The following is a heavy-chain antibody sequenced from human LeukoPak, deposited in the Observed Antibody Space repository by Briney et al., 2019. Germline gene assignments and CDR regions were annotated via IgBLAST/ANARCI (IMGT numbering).Heavy chain of an antibody. CDR3: AKDRAYDFWSGIDY. CDR1: GFTFNSCA. J-gene: IGHJ4*02. V-gene: IGHV3-23*01. D-gene: IGHD3-3*01. CDR2: ISGSGGST. Sequence: SLRLSCAASGFTFNSCAMSWARHAPGKGLEWVSAISGSGGSTYYADSVKGRFTISRDNSKNTLYLQMNSLRAEDTAVYYCAKDRAYDFWSGIDYWGQGTLVTVSS.